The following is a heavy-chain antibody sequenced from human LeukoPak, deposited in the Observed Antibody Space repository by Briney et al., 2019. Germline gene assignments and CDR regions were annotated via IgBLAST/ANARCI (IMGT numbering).Heavy chain of an antibody. CDR1: GFTFSGYW. Sequence: GGSLRLSCAASGFTFSGYWMSWVRQAPGKGLEWVANIKQDGGETYFADSVKGRFIISRDNSKNSLYLQMNSLRAEDTAVYYCAKDIVGSSRDWGQGTLVTVPS. CDR2: IKQDGGET. CDR3: AKDIVGSSRD. J-gene: IGHJ4*02. D-gene: IGHD2-15*01. V-gene: IGHV3-7*03.